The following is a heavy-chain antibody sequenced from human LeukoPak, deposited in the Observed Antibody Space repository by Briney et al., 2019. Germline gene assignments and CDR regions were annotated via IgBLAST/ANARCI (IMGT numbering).Heavy chain of an antibody. J-gene: IGHJ4*02. CDR1: GGTFSSYA. D-gene: IGHD2-15*01. V-gene: IGHV1-69*05. CDR3: ERDCLSGGSCYSDY. Sequence: ASVKVSCKASGGTFSSYAISWVRQAPGQGLEWMGRIIPIFGTANYAQKFQGRVTITTDESTSTAYMELSSLRSEDTAVYYCERDCLSGGSCYSDYWGQGTLVTVSS. CDR2: IIPIFGTA.